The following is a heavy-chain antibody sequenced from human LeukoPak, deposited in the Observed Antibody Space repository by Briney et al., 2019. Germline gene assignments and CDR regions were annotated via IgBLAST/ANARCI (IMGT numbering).Heavy chain of an antibody. V-gene: IGHV4-38-2*01. CDR3: ARSDGYGVVDI. D-gene: IGHD2-2*01. Sequence: SETLSLTCSVSGYSISSGNYWGWIRLPPGKGLQWIGSIYHSGSTYYNPSLKSRVTISVDTSKNQFSLKLSSVTAADTAVYYCARSDGYGVVDIWGQGTMVTVSS. J-gene: IGHJ3*02. CDR2: IYHSGST. CDR1: GYSISSGNY.